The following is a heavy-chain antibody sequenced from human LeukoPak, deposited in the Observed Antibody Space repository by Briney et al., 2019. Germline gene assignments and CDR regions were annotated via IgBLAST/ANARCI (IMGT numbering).Heavy chain of an antibody. V-gene: IGHV3-21*01. Sequence: GGSLRLSCAASGFTFSSYSMNWVRQAPGKGLEWVSSISSSSSYIYYADSVKGRFTISRDNAKNSLYLQMNSLRAEDTAVYYCARGYCSSSSCYEFDYWGPGTLVTVSS. CDR1: GFTFSSYS. D-gene: IGHD2-2*01. CDR3: ARGYCSSSSCYEFDY. CDR2: ISSSSSYI. J-gene: IGHJ4*02.